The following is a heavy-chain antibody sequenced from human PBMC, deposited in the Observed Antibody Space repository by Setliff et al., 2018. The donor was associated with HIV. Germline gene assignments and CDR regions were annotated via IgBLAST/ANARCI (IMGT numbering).Heavy chain of an antibody. Sequence: SETLSLTCTLYGASFSGYFWSWIRQPPGKGLEWIGYIYYSGSTNYNPSLKSRVTISVDTSKNQFSLKLSSVTAADTAVYYCARDSELGLNYHYGMDVWGQGTTVTVSS. CDR2: IYYSGST. V-gene: IGHV4-59*01. D-gene: IGHD1-26*01. CDR1: GASFSGYF. CDR3: ARDSELGLNYHYGMDV. J-gene: IGHJ6*02.